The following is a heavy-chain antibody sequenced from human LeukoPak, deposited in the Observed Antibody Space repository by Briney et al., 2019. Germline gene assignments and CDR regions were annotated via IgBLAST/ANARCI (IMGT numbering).Heavy chain of an antibody. CDR3: ARGPLGWSDY. D-gene: IGHD1-26*01. Sequence: GGSLRLSCAASGFSVSNYNMNWVRQARGKGLEWVSFISESGTAIYYAESVKGRFTISRDIARNSVYLQMNSLRDEDTAMYYYARGPLGWSDYWGQGLLVTVSS. CDR1: GFSVSNYN. J-gene: IGHJ4*02. CDR2: ISESGTAI. V-gene: IGHV3-48*02.